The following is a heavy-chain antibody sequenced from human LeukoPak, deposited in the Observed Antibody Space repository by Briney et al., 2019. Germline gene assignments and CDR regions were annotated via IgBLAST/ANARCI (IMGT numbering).Heavy chain of an antibody. V-gene: IGHV3-23*01. Sequence: GGSLRLPCAASGFTFSSYSMLWVRQAPGKGLEWVSAISGSGDSTYYADSVKGRFTISRDNSRNTLYLQMNSLRAGDTAVYYCAKSIRSTSLDYWGQGTLVTVSS. D-gene: IGHD2-2*01. J-gene: IGHJ4*02. CDR1: GFTFSSYS. CDR3: AKSIRSTSLDY. CDR2: ISGSGDST.